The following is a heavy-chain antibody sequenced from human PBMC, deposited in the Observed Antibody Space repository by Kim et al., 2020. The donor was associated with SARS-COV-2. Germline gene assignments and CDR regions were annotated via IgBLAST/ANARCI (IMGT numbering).Heavy chain of an antibody. CDR1: GGSISSYY. CDR2: IYYSGST. J-gene: IGHJ2*01. Sequence: SETLSLTYTVSGGSISSYYWSWIRQPPGKGLEWIGYIYYSGSTNYNPSLKSRVTISVDTSKNQFSLKLSSVTAADTAVYYCARDHREWLQYIANWYFDLWGRGTLVTVSS. D-gene: IGHD3-3*01. V-gene: IGHV4-59*01. CDR3: ARDHREWLQYIANWYFDL.